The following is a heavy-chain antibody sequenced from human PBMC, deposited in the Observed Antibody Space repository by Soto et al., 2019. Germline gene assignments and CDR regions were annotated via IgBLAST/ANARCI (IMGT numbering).Heavy chain of an antibody. V-gene: IGHV4-30-2*01. CDR3: ARAAGNHYGSGSLFDY. CDR1: GGSMRSGDYS. J-gene: IGHJ4*02. CDR2: SYYSGNT. Sequence: QLQLQESGSGLVKPSQTLSLTCAVSGGSMRSGDYSWSWIRQPPGKGLEWIGYSYYSGNTYYNPSLKSRVTISVDRSKNQFSLKLTSVTAAETAVYYCARAAGNHYGSGSLFDYWGQGILVTVSS. D-gene: IGHD3-10*01.